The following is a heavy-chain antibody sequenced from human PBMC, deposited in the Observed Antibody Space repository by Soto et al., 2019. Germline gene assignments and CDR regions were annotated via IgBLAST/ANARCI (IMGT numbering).Heavy chain of an antibody. CDR3: ARVVAPYYFDY. Sequence: QVQLVQSGAEEKKPGASVKVSCKASGYTFTNFAIHWVRQAPGQRLEWMGWINAGNAHTKYSQKFQGRVTITRDTSASTAYMELSSLRSEDTAVYYCARVVAPYYFDYWGQGTLVTVSS. J-gene: IGHJ4*02. CDR1: GYTFTNFA. CDR2: INAGNAHT. V-gene: IGHV1-3*05. D-gene: IGHD2-15*01.